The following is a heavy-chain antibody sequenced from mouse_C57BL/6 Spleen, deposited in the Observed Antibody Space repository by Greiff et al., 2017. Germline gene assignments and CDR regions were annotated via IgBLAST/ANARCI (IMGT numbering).Heavy chain of an antibody. Sequence: EVMLVESGGGLVKPGGSLKLSCAASGFTFSSYAMSWVRQTPEKRLEWVATISDGGSYTYYPDNVKGRFTISRDNAKNNLYLQMSHLKSEDTAMYYCARDHPYYGSSYVPFDDWGKGTTLTVSS. J-gene: IGHJ2*01. CDR1: GFTFSSYA. V-gene: IGHV5-4*01. CDR2: ISDGGSYT. D-gene: IGHD1-1*01. CDR3: ARDHPYYGSSYVPFDD.